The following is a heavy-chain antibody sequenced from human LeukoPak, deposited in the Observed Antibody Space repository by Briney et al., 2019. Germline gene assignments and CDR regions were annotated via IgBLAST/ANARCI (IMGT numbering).Heavy chain of an antibody. Sequence: GGSLRLSCAASGFTVSSNYMNWVRQAPGKGLEWVSVIYSGGSTYYADSVKGRFTISRDNSKNTLYLQMNSLRAEDTAVYYCARDEYCGGDCYSDYWGRGTLVTVSS. CDR1: GFTVSSNY. CDR2: IYSGGST. V-gene: IGHV3-66*02. CDR3: ARDEYCGGDCYSDY. J-gene: IGHJ4*02. D-gene: IGHD2-21*01.